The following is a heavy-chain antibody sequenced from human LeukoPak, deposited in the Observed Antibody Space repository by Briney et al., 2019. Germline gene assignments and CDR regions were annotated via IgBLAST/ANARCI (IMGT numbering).Heavy chain of an antibody. CDR1: GGTFSSSA. V-gene: IGHV1-69*13. CDR3: ARGAPGTDFDY. J-gene: IGHJ4*02. CDR2: LIPIFGTA. D-gene: IGHD2-2*01. Sequence: GASVKVSCKASGGTFSSSAITWVRQAPGQGLGWMGGLIPIFGTADYAQKFQGRVTITADESTSTAYMELSSLRSEDTAVYYCARGAPGTDFDYWGQGTLVTVSS.